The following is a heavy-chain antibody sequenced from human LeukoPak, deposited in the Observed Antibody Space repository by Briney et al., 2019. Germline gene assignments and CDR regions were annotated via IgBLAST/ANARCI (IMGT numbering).Heavy chain of an antibody. J-gene: IGHJ4*02. Sequence: HSGGSLRLSCAASGFTFSVYWMHWVRQAPGKGLVWVSRINTDGSTTTYADSVKGRFTISRDNAKNTLYLQMNSLRAEDTAVYYCARGRPTYYYDNWGQGTLVTVSS. CDR3: ARGRPTYYYDN. CDR1: GFTFSVYW. D-gene: IGHD3-16*01. V-gene: IGHV3-74*01. CDR2: INTDGSTT.